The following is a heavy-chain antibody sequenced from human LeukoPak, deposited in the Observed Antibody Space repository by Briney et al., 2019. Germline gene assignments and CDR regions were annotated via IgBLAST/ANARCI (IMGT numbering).Heavy chain of an antibody. CDR3: ASPGVDFWSGYVP. V-gene: IGHV1-69*13. CDR2: IIPIFGTA. J-gene: IGHJ5*02. D-gene: IGHD3-3*01. CDR1: GGTFSSYA. Sequence: ASVKVSCKASGGTFSSYAISWVRQAPGQGLEWMGVIIPIFGTANYAQKFQGRVTITADESTSTAYMELGSLRSEDTAVYYCASPGVDFWSGYVPWGQGTLVTVSS.